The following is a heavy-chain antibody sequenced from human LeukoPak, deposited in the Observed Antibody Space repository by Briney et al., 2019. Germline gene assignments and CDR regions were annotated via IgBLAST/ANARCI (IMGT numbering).Heavy chain of an antibody. CDR3: ARDEPRAC. D-gene: IGHD1-14*01. J-gene: IGHJ4*02. CDR2: IYSGGST. CDR1: GFTFSSYA. Sequence: TGGSLRLSCAASGFTFSSYAMSWVRQAPGKGLEWVSVIYSGGSTYYADSVKGRFTISRDNSKNTLYLQMNSLRAEDTAVYYCARDEPRACWGQGTLVTVSS. V-gene: IGHV3-66*02.